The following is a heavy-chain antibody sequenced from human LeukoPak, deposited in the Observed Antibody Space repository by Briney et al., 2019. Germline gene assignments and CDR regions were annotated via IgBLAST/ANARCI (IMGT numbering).Heavy chain of an antibody. CDR2: INTNTGNP. D-gene: IGHD3-3*01. J-gene: IGHJ5*02. CDR1: GYTFTSYA. Sequence: ASVKVSCKASGYTFTSYAMNWVRQAPGQGLEWMRWINTNTGNPTYAQGFTGRFVFSLDTSVSTAYLQISSLKAEDTAVYYCARDGRQRFLEWFPFDPWGQGTLVTVSS. V-gene: IGHV7-4-1*02. CDR3: ARDGRQRFLEWFPFDP.